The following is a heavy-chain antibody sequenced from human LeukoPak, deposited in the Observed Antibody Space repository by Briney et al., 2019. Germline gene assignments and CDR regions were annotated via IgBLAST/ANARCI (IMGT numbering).Heavy chain of an antibody. J-gene: IGHJ5*02. CDR1: GYTFTSYG. D-gene: IGHD3-22*01. V-gene: IGHV1-18*01. CDR3: ARDRPNYYDSSGYFDWFDP. CDR2: ISAYNGNT. Sequence: ASVKVSCKASGYTFTSYGISWVRQAPGQGLEWMGWISAYNGNTNYAQKLQGRVAMTTDTSTSTAYMELRSLRSDDTAVYYCARDRPNYYDSSGYFDWFDPWGQGTLVTVSS.